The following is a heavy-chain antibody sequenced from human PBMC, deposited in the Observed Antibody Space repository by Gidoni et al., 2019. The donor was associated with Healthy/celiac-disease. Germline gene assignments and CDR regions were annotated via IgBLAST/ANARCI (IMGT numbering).Heavy chain of an antibody. J-gene: IGHJ4*02. Sequence: EVQLVESGGGLVQPGGALRRSGAAAGFTFSSYWMSWVRQAPGKGLEWVANIKQDGSEKYYVASVKGRFTISRDNAKNSLYLQMNSLRAEDTAVYYCARDRMLDYYDSSGYYSALDYWGQGTLVTVSS. V-gene: IGHV3-7*01. CDR2: IKQDGSEK. D-gene: IGHD3-22*01. CDR1: GFTFSSYW. CDR3: ARDRMLDYYDSSGYYSALDY.